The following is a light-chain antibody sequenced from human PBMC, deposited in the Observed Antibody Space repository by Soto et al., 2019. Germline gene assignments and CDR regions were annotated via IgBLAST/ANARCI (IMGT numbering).Light chain of an antibody. V-gene: IGKV1-39*01. CDR3: QQSFASLRT. J-gene: IGKJ1*01. CDR2: AAS. CDR1: QSIRRY. Sequence: DIQMTQSPSSLSSSVGDRVTITCRASQSIRRYLNWFQQRPGKAPKLLIYAASTLQGGVPSRFSGSGSGTDFTLTISSLQSEDFATYYCQQSFASLRTFGQGTTVEI.